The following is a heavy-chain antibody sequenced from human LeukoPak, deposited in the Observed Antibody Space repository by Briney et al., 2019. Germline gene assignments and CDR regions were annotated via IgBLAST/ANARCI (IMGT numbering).Heavy chain of an antibody. CDR2: INRSGTT. D-gene: IGHD4-17*01. CDR1: GGTFSGYY. J-gene: IGHJ5*01. CDR3: ARVPDGCWFGY. V-gene: IGHV4-34*01. Sequence: SETLSLTCAVYGGTFSGYYWNWIRQSPGKGLEWIGEINRSGTTNYNPSLKSRVSISVDTSKNQFSLKLSSVTAADAAVYFCARVPDGCWFGYWGQGTLVTVSS.